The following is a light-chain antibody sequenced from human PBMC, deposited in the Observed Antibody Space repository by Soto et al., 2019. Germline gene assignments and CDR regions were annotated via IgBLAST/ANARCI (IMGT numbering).Light chain of an antibody. Sequence: DIVMTQSPDSLSVSLGERATINCKSSQSFLYSSNNKNYLALYQHKPGQPPKLLIYLASTRVSGLPERFSGSGSGTDFALSISSLQTVYVAVYYCHQYYSSPSFDHETKVDI. CDR1: QSFLYSSNNKNY. J-gene: IGKJ1*01. CDR3: HQYYSSPS. CDR2: LAS. V-gene: IGKV4-1*01.